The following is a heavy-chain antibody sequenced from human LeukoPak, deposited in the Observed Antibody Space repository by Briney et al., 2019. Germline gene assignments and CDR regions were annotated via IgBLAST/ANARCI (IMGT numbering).Heavy chain of an antibody. CDR1: GFTFSSYG. J-gene: IGHJ4*02. CDR2: INQDGSEE. D-gene: IGHD5-12*01. Sequence: GRSLRLSCAASGFTFSSYGMHWVRQAPGKGLEWVAHINQDGSEEHHMDSAKARFTISRDNAKNSLSLQMNSLRAEDTAVYYCVRDGGVSGYDLLDYWGQGTLVTVSS. CDR3: VRDGGVSGYDLLDY. V-gene: IGHV3-7*01.